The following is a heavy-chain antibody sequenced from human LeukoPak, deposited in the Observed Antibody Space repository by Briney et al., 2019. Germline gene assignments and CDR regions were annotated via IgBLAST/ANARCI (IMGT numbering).Heavy chain of an antibody. CDR2: IRYDGSNK. CDR1: GFTFSSYG. D-gene: IGHD2-2*02. J-gene: IGHJ4*02. V-gene: IGHV3-30*02. Sequence: PGGSLRLSCAASGFTFSSYGMHWVRQAPGKGLEWVAFIRYDGSNKYYADSVKGRFTISRDNSKNTLYLQMNSLRAEDTAVYYCAIDPVGKVVPAAIPNDYWGQGTLVTVSS. CDR3: AIDPVGKVVPAAIPNDY.